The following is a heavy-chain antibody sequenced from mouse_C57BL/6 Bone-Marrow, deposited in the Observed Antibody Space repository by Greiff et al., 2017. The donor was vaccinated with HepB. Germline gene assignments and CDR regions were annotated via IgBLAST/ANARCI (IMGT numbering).Heavy chain of an antibody. CDR3: ARGGLYYYGSSPYYYALDY. V-gene: IGHV2-2*01. CDR2: IWSGGST. CDR1: GFSLTSYG. J-gene: IGHJ4*01. D-gene: IGHD1-1*01. Sequence: VQLQQSGPGLVQPSQSLSITCTVSGFSLTSYGVHWVRQSPGKGLEWLGVIWSGGSTDYNAAFISTLSISKDNYKSKVFFKMNSLPAYETAIYYCARGGLYYYGSSPYYYALDYWGQGTSVTVSS.